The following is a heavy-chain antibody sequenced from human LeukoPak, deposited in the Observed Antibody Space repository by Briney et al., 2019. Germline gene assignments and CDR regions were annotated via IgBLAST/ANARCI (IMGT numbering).Heavy chain of an antibody. J-gene: IGHJ4*02. CDR2: ISGSATST. V-gene: IGHV3-23*01. CDR1: GFTFSSYA. D-gene: IGHD6-19*01. CDR3: AKDGGYSSAWFPNDY. Sequence: PGGSLRLSCAASGFTFSSYAMSWVRQAPGKGLEWVSAISGSATSTYYADSVKGRFTISRDNSKYTLYLQMNSLRAEDTAVYYCAKDGGYSSAWFPNDYWGQGTLVTLSS.